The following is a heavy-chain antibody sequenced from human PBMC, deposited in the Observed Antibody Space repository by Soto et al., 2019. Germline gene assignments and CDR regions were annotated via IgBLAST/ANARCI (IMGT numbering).Heavy chain of an antibody. D-gene: IGHD6-19*01. CDR1: GGSFSGYH. J-gene: IGHJ5*02. V-gene: IGHV4-34*01. CDR2: INHSGST. CDR3: ARGAVGYTGLRYSSGWYNWFDP. Sequence: SETLSLTCAVYGGSFSGYHWSWIRQPPGKGLEWIGEINHSGSTNYNPSLKSRVTISVDTSKNQFSLKLSSVTAADTAVYYCARGAVGYTGLRYSSGWYNWFDPWGQGTLVTVSS.